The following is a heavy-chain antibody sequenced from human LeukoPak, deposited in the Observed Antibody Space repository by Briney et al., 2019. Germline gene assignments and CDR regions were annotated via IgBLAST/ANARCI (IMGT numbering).Heavy chain of an antibody. D-gene: IGHD4-23*01. CDR3: ARGGGHLDC. J-gene: IGHJ4*02. Sequence: GGSLRLSCAASGFIFSSYWMSWVRQAPGKGLEWVANIKQDGSDKYYLTSVRGRFTISRDNAKNSLFLQMNSLRVEDTAVYYCARGGGHLDCWGQGTLVTVSS. CDR1: GFIFSSYW. V-gene: IGHV3-7*03. CDR2: IKQDGSDK.